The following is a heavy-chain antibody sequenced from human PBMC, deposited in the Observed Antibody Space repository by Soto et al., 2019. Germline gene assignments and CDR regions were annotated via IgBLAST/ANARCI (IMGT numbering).Heavy chain of an antibody. V-gene: IGHV1-69*06. CDR2: IIPIFGTA. Sequence: SVKVSCKASGGTFSSYAISWVRQAPGQGLEWMGGIIPIFGTANYAQKFQGRVTITADKSTSTAYMELSSLRSEDTAVYYCARDLGLSVGVPSWGQGALVTVSS. CDR1: GGTFSSYA. CDR3: ARDLGLSVGVPS. D-gene: IGHD3-16*01. J-gene: IGHJ5*02.